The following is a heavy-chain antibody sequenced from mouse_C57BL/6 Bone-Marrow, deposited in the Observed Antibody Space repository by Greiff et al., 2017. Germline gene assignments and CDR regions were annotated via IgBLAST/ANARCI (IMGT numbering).Heavy chain of an antibody. Sequence: VHLVESGPGLVQPSQSLSITCTVSGFSLTSYGVHWVRQSPGKGLEWLGVLWSGGSTDYNAAFISRLSISKDNSKSQFFFKMNRLQADDTAIYYCASAYGNYPWFAYWGKGTLVTVSA. CDR2: LWSGGST. J-gene: IGHJ3*01. CDR3: ASAYGNYPWFAY. D-gene: IGHD2-1*01. CDR1: GFSLTSYG. V-gene: IGHV2-2*01.